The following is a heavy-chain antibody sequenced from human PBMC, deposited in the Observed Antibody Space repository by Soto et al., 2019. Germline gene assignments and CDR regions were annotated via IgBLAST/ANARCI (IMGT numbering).Heavy chain of an antibody. V-gene: IGHV1-69*13. D-gene: IGHD6-19*01. J-gene: IGHJ4*02. Sequence: SVKVSCKASGGTFSSYAISWVRQAPGQGLEWMGGIIPIFGTANYAQKFQGRVTITADESTSTAYMELSSLRSEDTAVYYCARDTSSGWYHFDYWGQGTLVTVSS. CDR1: GGTFSSYA. CDR2: IIPIFGTA. CDR3: ARDTSSGWYHFDY.